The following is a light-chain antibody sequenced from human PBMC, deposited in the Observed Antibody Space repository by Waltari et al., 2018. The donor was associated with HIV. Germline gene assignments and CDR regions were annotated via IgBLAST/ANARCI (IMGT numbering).Light chain of an antibody. CDR1: QSVRSY. Sequence: EIVLTQSPATLSLSPGERATLSCRASQSVRSYLAWYQQKPGQAPSLLIYDASTRATGIPARFSGSGSGTDFTLTISSLEPEDFAVYYCQQRSNWPRTFGQGTKLEIK. J-gene: IGKJ2*01. CDR3: QQRSNWPRT. CDR2: DAS. V-gene: IGKV3-11*01.